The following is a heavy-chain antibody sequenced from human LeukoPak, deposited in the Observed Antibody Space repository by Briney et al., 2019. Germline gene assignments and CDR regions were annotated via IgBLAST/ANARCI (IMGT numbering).Heavy chain of an antibody. CDR1: GFTFSNAW. J-gene: IGHJ5*02. D-gene: IGHD4-17*01. CDR3: TTGPVHDYGDYGVDP. Sequence: GGSLRLSCAASGFTFSNAWMSWVRQAPGKGLEWVGRIKSKTDGGTTDYAAPVKGRFTISRDDSKNTLYLQMNSLKTEDTAVYYCTTGPVHDYGDYGVDPWGQGTLVTVSS. CDR2: IKSKTDGGTT. V-gene: IGHV3-15*01.